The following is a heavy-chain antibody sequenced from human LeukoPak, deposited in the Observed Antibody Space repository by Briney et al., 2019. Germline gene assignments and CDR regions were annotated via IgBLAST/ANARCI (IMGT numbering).Heavy chain of an antibody. Sequence: PGGSLRLSCAASGFTFSSCSMNWVRQAPGKGLEWVSSISSSSSYIYYADSVKGRFTISRDNAKNSLYLQMNSLRAEDTAVYYCARDWGYYYYYGMDVWGQGTTVTVSS. D-gene: IGHD3-16*01. CDR3: ARDWGYYYYYGMDV. V-gene: IGHV3-21*01. CDR2: ISSSSSYI. J-gene: IGHJ6*02. CDR1: GFTFSSCS.